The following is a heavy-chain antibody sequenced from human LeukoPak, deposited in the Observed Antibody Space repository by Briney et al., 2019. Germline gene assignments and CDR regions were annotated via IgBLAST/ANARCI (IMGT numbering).Heavy chain of an antibody. D-gene: IGHD3-16*01. CDR2: IHKTSSPI. CDR1: GFNFNTYD. CDR3: VRDRAGGAFDI. Sequence: GGSLRLSCAAYGFNFNTYDMNWVRQAPGKGLEWLSFIHKTSSPIYYADSVKGRLTISRDNAKNSLYLQLNSLRDEDTAVYYCVRDRAGGAFDIWGQGTMVTVSS. J-gene: IGHJ3*02. V-gene: IGHV3-48*02.